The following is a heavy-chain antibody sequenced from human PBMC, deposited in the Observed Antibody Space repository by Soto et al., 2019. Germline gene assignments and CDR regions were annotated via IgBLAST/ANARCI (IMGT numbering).Heavy chain of an antibody. V-gene: IGHV1-8*01. D-gene: IGHD5-12*01. CDR2: MNPNSGNT. J-gene: IGHJ6*02. Sequence: ASVKISCKASGYTFTSHDINWVRQATGQGLEWMGWMNPNSGNTGYAQKFQGRVTMTRNTSISTAYMELSSLRSEDTAVYYCARGAGYSGYDGHGMEVWGQGTTVTVSS. CDR3: ARGAGYSGYDGHGMEV. CDR1: GYTFTSHD.